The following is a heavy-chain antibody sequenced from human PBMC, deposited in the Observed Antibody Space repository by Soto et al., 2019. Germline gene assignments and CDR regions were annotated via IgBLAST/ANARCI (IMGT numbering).Heavy chain of an antibody. J-gene: IGHJ4*02. Sequence: QVQLVESGGGLVQPGRSLRLSCAASGFTFSSYGMHWVRQAPGKGLEWVAGISYDGSNKYYADSVKGRFTISRDNSQNTLYLKMNSLKGEDTAVWYGASTLGIAAAGSRVDDYSGQGGLV. CDR3: ASTLGIAAAGSRVDDY. CDR2: ISYDGSNK. CDR1: GFTFSSYG. D-gene: IGHD6-13*01. V-gene: IGHV3-30*03.